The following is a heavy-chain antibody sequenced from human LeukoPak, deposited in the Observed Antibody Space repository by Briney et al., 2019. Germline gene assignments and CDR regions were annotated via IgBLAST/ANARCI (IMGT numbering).Heavy chain of an antibody. D-gene: IGHD6-19*01. J-gene: IGHJ4*02. CDR1: GFTFSSYA. CDR3: AREEYSSGWYGLLVY. CDR2: ISYDGSNK. Sequence: AGGSLRLSCAASGFTFSSYAMHWVRQAPGKGLEWVAVISYDGSNKYYADSVKGRFTISRDNSKNTLYLQMNSLRAEDTAVYYCAREEYSSGWYGLLVYWGQGTLVTVSS. V-gene: IGHV3-30-3*01.